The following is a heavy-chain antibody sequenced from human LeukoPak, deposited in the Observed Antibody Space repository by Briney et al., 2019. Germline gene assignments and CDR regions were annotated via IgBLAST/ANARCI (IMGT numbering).Heavy chain of an antibody. J-gene: IGHJ4*02. V-gene: IGHV3-7*01. CDR3: AKGRALLDY. CDR1: GFTFSSYS. Sequence: PGGSLRLSCAASGFTFSSYSMNWVRQAPGKGLDWVANINQDGSVRYYVASVKGRFTISRDNSKNTLYLQMNSLRAEDTAVYYCAKGRALLDYWGQGTLVTVSS. CDR2: INQDGSVR.